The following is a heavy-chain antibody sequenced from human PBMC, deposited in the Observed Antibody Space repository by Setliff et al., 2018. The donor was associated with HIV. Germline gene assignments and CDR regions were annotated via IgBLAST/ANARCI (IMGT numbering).Heavy chain of an antibody. CDR2: VYYSGST. CDR3: ARYSSDHDAFDI. CDR1: GGSIRSYY. V-gene: IGHV4-59*08. D-gene: IGHD6-19*01. J-gene: IGHJ3*02. Sequence: SETLSLTCNVSGGSIRSYYWSWIRQPPGEGLEWIGYVYYSGSTNYNPSLKSRVTISVDTSKNLFSLKLYSVTAADTALYYCARYSSDHDAFDIWGQGTMVTVSS.